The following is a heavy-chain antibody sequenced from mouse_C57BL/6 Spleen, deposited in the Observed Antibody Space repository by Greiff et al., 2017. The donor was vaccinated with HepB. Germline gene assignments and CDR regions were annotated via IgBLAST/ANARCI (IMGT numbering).Heavy chain of an antibody. J-gene: IGHJ2*01. V-gene: IGHV1-26*01. D-gene: IGHD1-1*01. CDR2: INPNNGGT. Sequence: VQLQQSGPELVKPGASVKISCKASGYTFTDYYMNWVKQSHGKSLEWIGDINPNNGGTSYNQKFKGKATLTVDKSSSTAYMELRSLTSEDSAVYYCARGRLLRFFDYWGQGTTLTVSS. CDR1: GYTFTDYY. CDR3: ARGRLLRFFDY.